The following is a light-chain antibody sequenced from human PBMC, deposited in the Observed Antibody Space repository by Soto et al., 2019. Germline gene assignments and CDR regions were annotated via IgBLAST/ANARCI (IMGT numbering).Light chain of an antibody. CDR1: EDISTW. CDR3: QKCGSAPFT. CDR2: AAA. V-gene: IGKV1-27*01. J-gene: IGKJ4*01. Sequence: DIQMTQSPSSVSASVGDRVTITCRSSEDISTWLAWYQQKPGKGPKLLIYAAATLQSGVPSRFSGSGSGTDFTLTISSLQPEDVATYYCQKCGSAPFTFGGGTMVDI.